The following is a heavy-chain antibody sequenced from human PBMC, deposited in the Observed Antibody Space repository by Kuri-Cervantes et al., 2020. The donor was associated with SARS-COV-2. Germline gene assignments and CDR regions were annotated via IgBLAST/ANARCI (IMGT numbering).Heavy chain of an antibody. CDR1: GYTFKTYG. D-gene: IGHD4-23*01. J-gene: IGHJ4*02. V-gene: IGHV1-18*01. Sequence: ASVKVSCKASGYTFKTYGISWVRQAPGRGLGWMGCINPYNDNTNYAQIIQGRVTLTTDTSTNTAYMELRSLRSFDTAVYFCARSHTLYGGNSSPWDYWGQGTLVTVSS. CDR2: INPYNDNT. CDR3: ARSHTLYGGNSSPWDY.